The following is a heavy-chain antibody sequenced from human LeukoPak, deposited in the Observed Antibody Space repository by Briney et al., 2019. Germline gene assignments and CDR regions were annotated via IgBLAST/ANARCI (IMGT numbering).Heavy chain of an antibody. Sequence: SQTLSLTCAISGDSVSSNSAAWNWIRQSPSRGLEWLGRTYYRSKWYNDYAVSVKSRMTINPDTSKNQFSLQLNSATPKDTAVYYCARGGSGITVSLFAYWGQGTLVTVSS. V-gene: IGHV6-1*01. J-gene: IGHJ4*02. CDR2: TYYRSKWYN. CDR3: ARGGSGITVSLFAY. CDR1: GDSVSSNSAA. D-gene: IGHD6-19*01.